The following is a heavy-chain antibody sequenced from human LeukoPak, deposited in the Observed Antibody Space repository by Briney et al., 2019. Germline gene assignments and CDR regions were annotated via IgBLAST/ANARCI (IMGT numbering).Heavy chain of an antibody. Sequence: GGSLRLSCAASGFTFSDYYMSWIRQAPGKGLEWVSYISSSGSTIYYADSVKGRFTISRDNSKNTLYLQMNSLRAEDTAVYYCAKDRHIVATIDVFDYWGQGTLVTVSS. CDR3: AKDRHIVATIDVFDY. D-gene: IGHD5-12*01. CDR2: ISSSGSTI. J-gene: IGHJ4*02. V-gene: IGHV3-11*01. CDR1: GFTFSDYY.